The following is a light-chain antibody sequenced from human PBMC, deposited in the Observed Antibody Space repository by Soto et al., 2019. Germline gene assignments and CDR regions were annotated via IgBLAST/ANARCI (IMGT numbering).Light chain of an antibody. CDR1: SSDVGGYNY. V-gene: IGLV2-14*01. CDR2: DVS. J-gene: IGLJ1*01. CDR3: SSYTSSSIPYV. Sequence: QSALTQPASVSGSPGQSITISCTGTSSDVGGYNYVSWYQQHPGKAPKLMIYDVSNRPSGVSNRFSGSKSGNTASLTISGLQAEDEADYYCSSYTSSSIPYVFGPGTKVTVL.